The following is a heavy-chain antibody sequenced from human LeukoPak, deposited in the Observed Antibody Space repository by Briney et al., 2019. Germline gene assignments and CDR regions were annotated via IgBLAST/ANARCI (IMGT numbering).Heavy chain of an antibody. D-gene: IGHD3-9*01. CDR1: GDSVSSNSVG. V-gene: IGHV6-1*01. CDR3: ARFTWDILTGSEGYGMDV. Sequence: SQTLSLTCAISGDSVSSNSVGWNWIRQSPSRGLEWLGRTYYRSKWYSDFAVSVKGRITINPDTSKNQFSLKLSSVTAADTAVYYCARFTWDILTGSEGYGMDVWGQGTTVTVSS. CDR2: TYYRSKWYS. J-gene: IGHJ6*02.